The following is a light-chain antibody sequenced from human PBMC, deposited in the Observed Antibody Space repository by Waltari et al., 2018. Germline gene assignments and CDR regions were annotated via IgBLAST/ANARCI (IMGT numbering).Light chain of an antibody. V-gene: IGLV2-14*03. CDR3: SSYSRSSTFYV. CDR2: DVS. J-gene: IGLJ1*01. CDR1: TSDVGGYNY. Sequence: QSALTQPASVSGSPGQSITISCTGTTSDVGGYNYVSWYQQHPGKAPKLMIYDVSKRPSWVADRFSGSKSGITASRTISGLQTEDEADDCCSSYSRSSTFYVFGTGTKVTVL.